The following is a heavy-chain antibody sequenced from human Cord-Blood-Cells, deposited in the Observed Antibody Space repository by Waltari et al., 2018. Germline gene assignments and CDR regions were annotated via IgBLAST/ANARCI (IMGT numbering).Heavy chain of an antibody. Sequence: QVQLVQSGAEVTKPGASVKVSCKASGYTFTSYAMHLVRQATGQRLEWMGWINAGNGNTKYSQKFQGRVTITRDTSASTAYMELSSLRSEDTAVYYCARGGNGGNSNWYFDLWGRGTLVTVSS. D-gene: IGHD2-21*02. J-gene: IGHJ2*01. CDR3: ARGGNGGNSNWYFDL. V-gene: IGHV1-3*01. CDR1: GYTFTSYA. CDR2: INAGNGNT.